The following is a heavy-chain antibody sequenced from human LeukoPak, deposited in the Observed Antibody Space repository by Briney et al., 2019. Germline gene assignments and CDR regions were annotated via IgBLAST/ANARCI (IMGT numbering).Heavy chain of an antibody. J-gene: IGHJ4*02. CDR3: AKDPDADNDFWSGYYHY. Sequence: GGSLRLSCAASGFTFSSYAMSWVRQAPGKGLEWVSTISGSGDSTFCADSVKGRFTISRDNSKNMLYLQMNCLRAEDTAVYYCAKDPDADNDFWSGYYHYWGQGTLVTVSS. D-gene: IGHD3-3*01. CDR2: ISGSGDST. V-gene: IGHV3-23*01. CDR1: GFTFSSYA.